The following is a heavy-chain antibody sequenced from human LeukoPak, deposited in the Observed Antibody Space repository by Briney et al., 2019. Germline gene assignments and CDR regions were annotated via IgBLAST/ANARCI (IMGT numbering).Heavy chain of an antibody. V-gene: IGHV1-24*01. CDR3: ARDPQYIAVGGYYYMDV. CDR1: GYTLTELS. Sequence: GASVKVSCKVSGYTLTELSMHWVRQAPGKGLEWMGGFDPEDGETIYAQKFQGRVTITADESTSTAYMELSSLRSEDTAVYYCARDPQYIAVGGYYYMDVWGKGTTVTVSS. J-gene: IGHJ6*03. CDR2: FDPEDGET. D-gene: IGHD6-19*01.